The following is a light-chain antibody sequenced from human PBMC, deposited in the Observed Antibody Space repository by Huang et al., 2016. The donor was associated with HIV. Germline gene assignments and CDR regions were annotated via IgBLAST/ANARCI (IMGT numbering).Light chain of an antibody. CDR2: ASS. Sequence: DIKMPQSPSSVSASIGDRVSFTCRASQDVNKWLAWYQQKPGVAPKLLVYASSTLQSGAPSRFRGSGSGTHFTLTINHLQAEDFATYFCQQSVTFPLTFGGGTKVELK. V-gene: IGKV1-12*01. CDR1: QDVNKW. J-gene: IGKJ4*02. CDR3: QQSVTFPLT.